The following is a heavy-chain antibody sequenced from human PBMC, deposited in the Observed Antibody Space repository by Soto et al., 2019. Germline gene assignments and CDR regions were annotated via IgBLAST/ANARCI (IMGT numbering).Heavy chain of an antibody. V-gene: IGHV4-34*01. Sequence: SETLSLTCAVYGGSFSGCCWSWIRQPPGKGLEWIGEINHSGSTNYNPSLKSRVTISVDTSKNQFSLKLSSVTAADTAVYYCARSRCYCSSTSCYCGMDVWGQGTTVTVSS. CDR3: ARSRCYCSSTSCYCGMDV. CDR1: GGSFSGCC. D-gene: IGHD2-2*01. CDR2: INHSGST. J-gene: IGHJ6*02.